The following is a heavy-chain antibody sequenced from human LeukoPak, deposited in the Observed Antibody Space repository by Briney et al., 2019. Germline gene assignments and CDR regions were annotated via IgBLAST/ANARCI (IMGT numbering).Heavy chain of an antibody. CDR1: GGTFSSYA. J-gene: IGHJ3*02. V-gene: IGHV1-69*04. D-gene: IGHD6-13*01. Sequence: SVKVSCKASGGTFSSYAISWARQAPGQGLEWMGRIIPILGIANYAQKFQGRVTITADKSTSTAYMELSSLRSEDTAVYYCASTPSGAAAGSRGAFDIWGQGTMVTVSS. CDR2: IIPILGIA. CDR3: ASTPSGAAAGSRGAFDI.